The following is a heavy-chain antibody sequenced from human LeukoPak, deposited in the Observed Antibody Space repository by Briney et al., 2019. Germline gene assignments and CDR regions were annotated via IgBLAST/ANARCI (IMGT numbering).Heavy chain of an antibody. CDR1: GFTFSSYG. CDR3: ARAHRYCTNGVCRKHYYYYYMDV. V-gene: IGHV4-30-4*07. J-gene: IGHJ6*03. Sequence: LRLSCAASGFTFSSYGMSWIRQPPGKGLEWIGYIYYSGSTYYNPSLKSRVTISVDTSKNQFSLKLSSVTAADTAVYYCARAHRYCTNGVCRKHYYYYYMDVWGKGTTVTVSS. CDR2: IYYSGST. D-gene: IGHD2-8*01.